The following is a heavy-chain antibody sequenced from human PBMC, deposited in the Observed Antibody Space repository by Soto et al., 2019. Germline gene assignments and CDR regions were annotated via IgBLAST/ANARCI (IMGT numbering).Heavy chain of an antibody. V-gene: IGHV3-74*01. CDR2: INSDASST. J-gene: IGHJ6*02. D-gene: IGHD3-22*01. CDR3: ARRTYYYDSSGTKNYYYYGMDV. Sequence: PGGSLRLSWAPSGFTLSSYWMLWVRQAPGNGLVWVSRINSDASSTNYADSVRGRFTISRDNAKNSLYLQMNSLRAEDTAVYYCARRTYYYDSSGTKNYYYYGMDVWGQGTTVTVSS. CDR1: GFTLSSYW.